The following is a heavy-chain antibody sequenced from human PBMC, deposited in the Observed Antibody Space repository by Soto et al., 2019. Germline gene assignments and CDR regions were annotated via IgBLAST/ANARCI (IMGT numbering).Heavy chain of an antibody. Sequence: SETPSLTCTVSGGSINSDAYSWAWLRQPPGKGLEWIGYIYHTGSTYYNPSLKSRVTISIDKSKNQFSLKLISVAAADTAVYYCARGGFQLLPDYWGQGALVTVS. J-gene: IGHJ4*02. CDR1: GGSINSDAYS. D-gene: IGHD1-1*01. CDR2: IYHTGST. CDR3: ARGGFQLLPDY. V-gene: IGHV4-30-2*01.